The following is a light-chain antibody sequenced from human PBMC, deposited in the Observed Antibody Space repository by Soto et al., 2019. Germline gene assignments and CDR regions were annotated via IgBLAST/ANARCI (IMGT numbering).Light chain of an antibody. CDR3: QQRSNWPAT. J-gene: IGKJ4*01. Sequence: EIALTQSPATLSLSPGERATLSCRASQSVSSYLAWYQLKPGQAPRLLIYDASNRATGIPARFSGSGSGTDFSLTISSLEPEDFAVYYCQQRSNWPATFGGGTKVEIK. CDR2: DAS. V-gene: IGKV3-11*01. CDR1: QSVSSY.